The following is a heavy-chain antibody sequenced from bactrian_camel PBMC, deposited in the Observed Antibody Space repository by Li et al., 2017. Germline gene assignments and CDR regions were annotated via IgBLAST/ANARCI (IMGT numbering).Heavy chain of an antibody. V-gene: IGHV3S53*01. D-gene: IGHD4*01. CDR3: KRTDWRTWEDR. J-gene: IGHJ4*01. CDR2: IDGTGIT. CDR1: PPNYSSFC. Sequence: HVQLVESGGGSVQAGGSLRLSCAAVPPNYSSFCMAWFRQGAGKEREFVSGIDGTGITKYADSVRGRFTISHGNLENTVYLQMNSLKPEETALYCCKRTDWRTWEDRWGQGIQDTVS.